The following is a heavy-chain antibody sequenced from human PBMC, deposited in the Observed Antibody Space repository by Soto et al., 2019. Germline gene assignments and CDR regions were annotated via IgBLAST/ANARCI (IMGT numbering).Heavy chain of an antibody. CDR3: ARALSDDSSGYYYPWFDP. CDR1: GGSINSSSYF. V-gene: IGHV4-39*07. Sequence: SETLSLTCSVSGGSINSSSYFWGWVRQPPGKGLEWIGSIYYSGSTYYNPSLKSRVTISVDTSKNQFSLKLSSVTAADTAVYYCARALSDDSSGYYYPWFDPWGQGTLVTVSS. J-gene: IGHJ5*02. CDR2: IYYSGST. D-gene: IGHD3-22*01.